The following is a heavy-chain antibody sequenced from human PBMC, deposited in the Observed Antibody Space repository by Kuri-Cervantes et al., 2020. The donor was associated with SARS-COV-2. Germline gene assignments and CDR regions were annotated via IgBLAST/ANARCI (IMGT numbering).Heavy chain of an antibody. D-gene: IGHD2-21*01. V-gene: IGHV1-2*02. J-gene: IGHJ3*02. CDR2: INPNSGGT. Sequence: ASVKVSCKASGYTFTGYYMHWVRQAPGQGLEWMGWINPNSGGTNYAQKFQGRVTMTRDTSISTAYMELSRLRSDDTAVYYCARVIGYCGNHCYDAFEIWGQGTLVTVSS. CDR1: GYTFTGYY. CDR3: ARVIGYCGNHCYDAFEI.